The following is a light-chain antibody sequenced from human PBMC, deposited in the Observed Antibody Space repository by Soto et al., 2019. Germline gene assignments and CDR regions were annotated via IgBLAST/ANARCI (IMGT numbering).Light chain of an antibody. CDR1: QSFSSNY. V-gene: IGKV3-20*01. CDR3: HQYASSSRT. Sequence: EIVLTQSPGTLSLSPGERATFSCRASQSFSSNYLAWYQQKPGQAPRLLIYGASSRATGIPDRFSGSGSGTDFTLTISRLEPEDFAVYYCHQYASSSRTFGQGTKVEIK. CDR2: GAS. J-gene: IGKJ1*01.